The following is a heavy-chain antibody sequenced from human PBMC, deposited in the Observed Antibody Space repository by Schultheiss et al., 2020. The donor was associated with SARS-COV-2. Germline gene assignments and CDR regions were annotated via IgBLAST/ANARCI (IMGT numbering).Heavy chain of an antibody. D-gene: IGHD3-3*01. CDR3: ARSQGTSNYDFWSGYYRDYYYYGMDV. V-gene: IGHV3-23*01. CDR2: ISGSGGST. Sequence: GGSLRLSCAASGFTFSSYAMSWVRQAPGKGLEWVSAISGSGGSTYYADSVKGRFTISRDNAKNSLYLQMNSLRAEDTAVYYCARSQGTSNYDFWSGYYRDYYYYGMDVWGQGTTVTVSS. J-gene: IGHJ6*02. CDR1: GFTFSSYA.